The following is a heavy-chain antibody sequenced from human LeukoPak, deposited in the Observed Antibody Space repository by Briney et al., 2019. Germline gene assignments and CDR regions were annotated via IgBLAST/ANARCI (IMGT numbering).Heavy chain of an antibody. Sequence: GGSLRLSCAASGFTFSSYGMHWVRQAPGKGLEWVAVISYDGSNKYYADSVKGRFTISRDNSKNTLYLQMNSLRAEDTAVYYCAKDMDSSSHFGMDVWGQGTTVTVSS. J-gene: IGHJ6*02. CDR2: ISYDGSNK. CDR1: GFTFSSYG. V-gene: IGHV3-30*18. CDR3: AKDMDSSSHFGMDV. D-gene: IGHD6-13*01.